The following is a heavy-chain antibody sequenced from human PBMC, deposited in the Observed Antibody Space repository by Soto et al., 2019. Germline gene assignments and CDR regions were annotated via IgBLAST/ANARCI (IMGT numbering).Heavy chain of an antibody. CDR3: ARGLPYDSSGYFFDY. CDR1: GFTFSSYG. D-gene: IGHD3-22*01. CDR2: VSYHGTNK. J-gene: IGHJ4*02. V-gene: IGHV3-30*03. Sequence: GGSLRLSCAASGFTFSSYGMHWVRQAPGKGLERVALVSYHGTNKYYGDSVNGRFTVSRDNSKNTLYLQMNSLRAEDTAVYYCARGLPYDSSGYFFDYWGQGTLVTVSS.